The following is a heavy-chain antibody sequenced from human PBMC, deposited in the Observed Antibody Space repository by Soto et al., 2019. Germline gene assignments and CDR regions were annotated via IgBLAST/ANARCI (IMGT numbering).Heavy chain of an antibody. CDR1: GGTFSSYA. CDR3: ARYKLVSRTSRTSLYYFDY. CDR2: IIPIFGTA. Sequence: SVKVSCKASGGTFSSYAISWVRQAPGQGLEWMGGIIPIFGTANYAQKFQVRVAITADKSTSTADMELSRLRSEDTAVYYCARYKLVSRTSRTSLYYFDYWGQGTLVTVSS. J-gene: IGHJ4*02. D-gene: IGHD1-20*01. V-gene: IGHV1-69*06.